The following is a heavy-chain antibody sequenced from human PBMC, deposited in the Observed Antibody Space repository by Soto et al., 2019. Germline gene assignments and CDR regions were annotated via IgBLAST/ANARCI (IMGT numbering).Heavy chain of an antibody. D-gene: IGHD1-26*01. V-gene: IGHV3-23*01. CDR3: AKGRETTTSAKFCFDN. CDR1: SISYSPHN. J-gene: IGHJ4*02. CDR2: LSVTGGGP. Sequence: GLPRRRSWSASSISYSPHNSTGGCHLPAQGVEWVSSLSVTGGGPYYADSVRGRFTMSRDNSKNTLALEMSGLRADDSAVYYCAKGRETTTSAKFCFDNWGQGTLVTVSS.